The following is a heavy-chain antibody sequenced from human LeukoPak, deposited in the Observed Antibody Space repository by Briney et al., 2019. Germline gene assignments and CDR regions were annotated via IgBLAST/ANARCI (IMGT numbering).Heavy chain of an antibody. Sequence: GGSLRLSCAASGFTFSSYSMNWVRQAPGKGLEWVSSISSSSSYIYYADSVKGRFTISRDNAKNSLYLQMNSLRAEDTAVYYCAPGQQLVGGGLDNWGQGTLVTVSS. V-gene: IGHV3-21*01. CDR1: GFTFSSYS. CDR3: APGQQLVGGGLDN. D-gene: IGHD6-13*01. J-gene: IGHJ4*02. CDR2: ISSSSSYI.